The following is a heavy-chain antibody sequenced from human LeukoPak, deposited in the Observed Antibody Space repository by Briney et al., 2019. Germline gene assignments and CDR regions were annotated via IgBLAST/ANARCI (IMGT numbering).Heavy chain of an antibody. J-gene: IGHJ6*03. CDR2: IKQDGSEN. D-gene: IGHD3-3*01. CDR1: GFTFSSYW. V-gene: IGHV3-7*01. CDR3: ASQTYYDFWSGYYYYYMDV. Sequence: PGGSLRLSCAASGFTFSSYWLSWVRQAPGKGLEWVANIKQDGSENYYVDSVKGRFTISRDNAKNSLYLQMNSLRAEDTAVYYCASQTYYDFWSGYYYYYMDVWGKGTTVTVSS.